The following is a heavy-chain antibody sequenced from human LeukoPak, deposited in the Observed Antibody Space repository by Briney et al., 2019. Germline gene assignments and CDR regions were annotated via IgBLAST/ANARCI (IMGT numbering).Heavy chain of an antibody. CDR3: ARGDHYGSGYFDY. Sequence: GGSLRLSCAASGFTVSSNYMSWVRQAPGKGLGWVSVIYSGGSTYYADSVRGRFTISRDNSKNTLYLQMNSLRAEDTAVYYCARGDHYGSGYFDYWGQGTLVTVSS. CDR1: GFTVSSNY. J-gene: IGHJ4*02. D-gene: IGHD3-10*01. CDR2: IYSGGST. V-gene: IGHV3-53*01.